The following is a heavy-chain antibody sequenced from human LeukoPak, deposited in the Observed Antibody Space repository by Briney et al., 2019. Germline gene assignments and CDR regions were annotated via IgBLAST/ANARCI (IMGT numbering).Heavy chain of an antibody. Sequence: SETLSLTCTVSGGSISSSSYYWGWIRQPPGKGLEWIGSIYYSGSTYYNPSLKSRVTISVDTSKNQFSLKLSSVTAADTAVYYCAGGSGGYSSSDYWGQGNMVTVSS. CDR3: AGGSGGYSSSDY. CDR1: GGSISSSSYY. J-gene: IGHJ4*02. CDR2: IYYSGST. V-gene: IGHV4-39*01. D-gene: IGHD6-6*01.